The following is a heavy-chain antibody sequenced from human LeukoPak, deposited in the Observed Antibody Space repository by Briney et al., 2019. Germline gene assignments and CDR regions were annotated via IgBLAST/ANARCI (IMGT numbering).Heavy chain of an antibody. CDR2: IYSGGST. Sequence: GGSLRLSCAASGFTVSSNYMSWVRQAPGKGLEWVSVIYSGGSTYYADSVKGRFTISRDNSKNTLYLQMNSLGAEDTAVYYCASSAAIYYYYYYGMDVWGQGTTVTVSS. CDR3: ASSAAIYYYYYYGMDV. D-gene: IGHD3-3*01. CDR1: GFTVSSNY. V-gene: IGHV3-53*01. J-gene: IGHJ6*02.